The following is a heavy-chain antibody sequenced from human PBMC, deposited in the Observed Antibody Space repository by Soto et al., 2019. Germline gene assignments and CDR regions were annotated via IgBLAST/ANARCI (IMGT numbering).Heavy chain of an antibody. Sequence: GASVKVSCKASGYTFTSYGISWVRQAPGQGLEWMGWISAYNGNTNYAQKLQGRVTMTTDTSTSTAYMELRSLRSDDTAVYYCARSAYYYDSSGSLLYRAQRTPVTVSS. V-gene: IGHV1-18*01. CDR2: ISAYNGNT. J-gene: IGHJ4*02. CDR1: GYTFTSYG. D-gene: IGHD3-22*01. CDR3: ARSAYYYDSSGSLLY.